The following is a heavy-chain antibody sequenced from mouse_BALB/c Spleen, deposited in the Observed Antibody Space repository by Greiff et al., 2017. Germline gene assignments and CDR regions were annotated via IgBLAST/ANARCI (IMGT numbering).Heavy chain of an antibody. J-gene: IGHJ4*01. D-gene: IGHD4-1*01. CDR2: IRNKANGYTT. CDR3: ARDGGLGDY. CDR1: GFTFTDYY. V-gene: IGHV7-3*02. Sequence: EVKLQESGGGLVQPGGSLRLSCATSGFTFTDYYMSWVRQPPGKALEWLGFIRNKANGYTTEYSASVKGRFTISRDNSQSILYLQMNTLRAEDSATYYCARDGGLGDYWGQGTSVTVSS.